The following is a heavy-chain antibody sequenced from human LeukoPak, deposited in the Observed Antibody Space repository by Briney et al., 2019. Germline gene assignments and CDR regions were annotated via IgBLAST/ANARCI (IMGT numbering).Heavy chain of an antibody. CDR3: ARREYYDFWSGYYYAFDI. D-gene: IGHD3-3*01. CDR1: GHSFTSYW. CDR2: IYPGDSDT. J-gene: IGHJ3*02. V-gene: IGHV5-51*01. Sequence: GESLKISCKGSGHSFTSYWIGWVRQMPGKGLEWMGIIYPGDSDTRYSPSFQGQVTISADKSISTAYLQWSSLKASDTAMYYCARREYYDFWSGYYYAFDIWGQGTMVTVSS.